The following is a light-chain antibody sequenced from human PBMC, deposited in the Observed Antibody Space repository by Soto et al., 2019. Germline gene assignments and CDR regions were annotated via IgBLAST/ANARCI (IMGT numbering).Light chain of an antibody. Sequence: QSALTQPASVSGSPGQSITISCTGTNSDLGSYNLVSWYQQHPGKAPKLMIYEGSKRPSGVSNRFSGSKSGNTASLTISGLQAEDEADYYCCSYAGSSSLVFGTGTKLTVL. CDR3: CSYAGSSSLV. J-gene: IGLJ1*01. CDR2: EGS. CDR1: NSDLGSYNL. V-gene: IGLV2-23*01.